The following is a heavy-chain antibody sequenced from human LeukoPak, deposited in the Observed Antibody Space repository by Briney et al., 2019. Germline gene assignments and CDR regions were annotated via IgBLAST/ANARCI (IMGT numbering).Heavy chain of an antibody. CDR1: GFTVSSNY. CDR2: IYSGGST. Sequence: PGGSLRLSCAASGFTVSSNYMSWVRQAPGKGLEWVSVIYSGGSTYYADSVKGRFTISRDNSKNTLYLQMNSLRAEDTAVYYCARGPDYDFWSGYHYWGQGTLVTVSS. J-gene: IGHJ4*02. CDR3: ARGPDYDFWSGYHY. V-gene: IGHV3-66*02. D-gene: IGHD3-3*01.